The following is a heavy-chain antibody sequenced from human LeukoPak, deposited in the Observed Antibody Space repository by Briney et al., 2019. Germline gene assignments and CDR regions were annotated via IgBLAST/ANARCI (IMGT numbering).Heavy chain of an antibody. CDR3: AREAPNWFDP. V-gene: IGHV1-18*01. CDR2: ISAYNGNT. J-gene: IGHJ5*02. Sequence: PEASVKVSCKASGYTFTSYDISWVRQAPGQGLEWMGWISAYNGNTNYAQKLQGRVTMTTDTSTSTAYMELRSLRTDDKAVYYCAREAPNWFDPWGQGTLVTVSS. CDR1: GYTFTSYD.